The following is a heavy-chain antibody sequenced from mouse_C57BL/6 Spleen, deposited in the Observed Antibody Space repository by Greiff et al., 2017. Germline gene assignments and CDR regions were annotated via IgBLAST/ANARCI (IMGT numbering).Heavy chain of an antibody. CDR1: EYEFPSHD. J-gene: IGHJ1*03. V-gene: IGHV5-2*01. CDR3: ARHHYGSSYWYFDV. CDR2: INSDGGST. D-gene: IGHD1-1*01. Sequence: EVQLLESGGGLVQPGESLKLSCESNEYEFPSHDMSWVRKTPEKTLALVAAINSDGGSTYYPDTMDRRFIISRDNTKKPLYLQMGSLRSEDTALYYCARHHYGSSYWYFDVWGTGTTVTVSS.